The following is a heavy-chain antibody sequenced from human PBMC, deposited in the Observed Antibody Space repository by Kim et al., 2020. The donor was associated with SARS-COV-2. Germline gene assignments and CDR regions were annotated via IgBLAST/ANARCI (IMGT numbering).Heavy chain of an antibody. V-gene: IGHV1-69*04. J-gene: IGHJ4*02. CDR3: ARGSWGGSVGY. Sequence: SVKVSCKASGGTFSSYAISWVRQAPGQGLEWMGRIIPILGIANYAQKFQGRVTITADKSTSTAYMELSSLRSEDTAVYYCARGSWGGSVGYWGQGTLVTVSS. D-gene: IGHD3-16*01. CDR2: IIPILGIA. CDR1: GGTFSSYA.